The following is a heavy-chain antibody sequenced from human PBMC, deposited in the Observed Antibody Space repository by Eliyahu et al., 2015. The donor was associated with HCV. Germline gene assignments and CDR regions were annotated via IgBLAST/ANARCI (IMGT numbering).Heavy chain of an antibody. Sequence: QVQLVQSGAEVKKPGASVKVSCKASGYTFTSYAIHWVRQAPGQRLEWMGWINAGNGNTKYSQKFQGRVTITRDTSASTAYMELSSLRSEDTTVYYCASEYCSFTSCYGMDVWGQGTTVTVSS. J-gene: IGHJ6*02. CDR1: GYTFTSYA. V-gene: IGHV1-3*01. CDR2: INAGNGNT. D-gene: IGHD2-2*01. CDR3: ASEYCSFTSCYGMDV.